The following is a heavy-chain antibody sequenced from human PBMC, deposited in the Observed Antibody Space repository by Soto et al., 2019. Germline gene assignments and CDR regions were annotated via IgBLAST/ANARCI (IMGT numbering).Heavy chain of an antibody. CDR3: ARQGRIVVVPTL. CDR1: GYSFTSDW. CDR2: IYPGDSDT. D-gene: IGHD2-2*01. V-gene: IGHV5-51*01. J-gene: IGHJ4*02. Sequence: GQSLKVTWKASGYSFTSDWIGWVRKMPGKGLEWMGIIYPGDSDTRYSPSFQGQVTISADKSTSTAYLQWSSLKASDTAMYYCARQGRIVVVPTLWGQGTLVTVSS.